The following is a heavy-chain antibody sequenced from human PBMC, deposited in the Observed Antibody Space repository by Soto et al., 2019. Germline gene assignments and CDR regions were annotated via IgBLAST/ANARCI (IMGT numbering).Heavy chain of an antibody. D-gene: IGHD3-3*01. Sequence: SETLSLTCTVSGGSISSYYWSWIRQPPGKGLEWIGYIYYSGSTNYNPSLKSRVTISVDTSKNQFSLKLSSVTAADTAVYYCARTRDSLYYEFWSGDYSPNYGMDVWGQGTTVTFSS. V-gene: IGHV4-59*01. J-gene: IGHJ6*02. CDR1: GGSISSYY. CDR2: IYYSGST. CDR3: ARTRDSLYYEFWSGDYSPNYGMDV.